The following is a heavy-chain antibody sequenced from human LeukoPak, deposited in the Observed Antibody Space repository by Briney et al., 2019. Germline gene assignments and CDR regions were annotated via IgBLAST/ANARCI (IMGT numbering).Heavy chain of an antibody. CDR3: ARTFSDAFDI. Sequence: PSETLSLTCTVSGGSLSSTSYYWGWIRQPPGKGLEWIGSIYSSGRTYYNPSLQSRVTISVDTSKNQFSLKLSSVTAADTAVYYCARTFSDAFDIWGQGTMVTVSS. D-gene: IGHD3-16*01. J-gene: IGHJ3*02. V-gene: IGHV4-39*07. CDR1: GGSLSSTSYY. CDR2: IYSSGRT.